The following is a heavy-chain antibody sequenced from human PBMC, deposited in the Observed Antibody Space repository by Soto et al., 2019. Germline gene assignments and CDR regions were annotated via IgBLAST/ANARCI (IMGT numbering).Heavy chain of an antibody. Sequence: QVQLQESGPGLVKPSGTLSLTCAVSSGSISSSNWWSWVRQPPGKGLEWIGEIYHSGSTNYNPSLNSRVTISVDKSRNQFSLKLSSVTAADTAVYYCASRSAAPPEELGFDPWGQGTLVTVSS. CDR1: SGSISSSNW. CDR3: ASRSAAPPEELGFDP. D-gene: IGHD6-6*01. J-gene: IGHJ5*02. V-gene: IGHV4-4*02. CDR2: IYHSGST.